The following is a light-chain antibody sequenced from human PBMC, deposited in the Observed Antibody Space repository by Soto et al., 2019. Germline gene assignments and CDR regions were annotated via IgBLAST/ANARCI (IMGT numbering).Light chain of an antibody. Sequence: ENGFTQSPGTLSLSPGERATLSCRASQTVYNGFLAWYQQKLGQAPRLIIYGASSRETGIPDRFSGSGAGTECTRPISSLEPEDFAVDYCQQYVSSALTFGGGTKVDIK. CDR2: GAS. CDR1: QTVYNGF. J-gene: IGKJ4*01. CDR3: QQYVSSALT. V-gene: IGKV3-20*01.